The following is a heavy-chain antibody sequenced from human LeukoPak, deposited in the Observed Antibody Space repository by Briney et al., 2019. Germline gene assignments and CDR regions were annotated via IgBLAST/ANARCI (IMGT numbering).Heavy chain of an antibody. J-gene: IGHJ3*02. Sequence: ASETLSLTCTVSGGSISSSSYYWGWIRQPPGKGLEWIGSIYYSGSTYYNPSLKSRVTISVDTSKNQFSLKLSSVTAADTAVYYCARPDSSGYHYDAFDIWGQGTMVTVSS. CDR3: ARPDSSGYHYDAFDI. CDR1: GGSISSSSYY. D-gene: IGHD3-22*01. V-gene: IGHV4-39*01. CDR2: IYYSGST.